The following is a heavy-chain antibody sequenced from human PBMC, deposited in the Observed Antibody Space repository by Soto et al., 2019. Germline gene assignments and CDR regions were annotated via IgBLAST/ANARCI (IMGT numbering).Heavy chain of an antibody. Sequence: SETLSLTGAVAGGAISSGGYSWSWIRQPPGKGLEWIWYIYHSGSTYYNPSLKSRVTISVDSYKNQFSLKLSSVTAADTAVYYCPREKGMATDYWGQGTLDTAPQ. CDR3: PREKGMATDY. CDR2: IYHSGST. CDR1: GGAISSGGYS. J-gene: IGHJ4*02. D-gene: IGHD5-12*01. V-gene: IGHV4-30-2*01.